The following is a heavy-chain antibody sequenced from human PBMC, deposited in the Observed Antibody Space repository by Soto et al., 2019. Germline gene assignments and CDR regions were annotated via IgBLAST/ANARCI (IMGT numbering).Heavy chain of an antibody. D-gene: IGHD6-13*01. J-gene: IGHJ6*03. CDR1: GASFTVSPYN. CDR3: ARHIAAASQWPVDYMDV. CDR2: VHYSGST. V-gene: IGHV4-39*01. Sequence: SATLYLTCPVTGASFTVSPYNGGWIRQPPGKGLEWIGTVHYSGSTYYNPSFKSRVTISVDTSKSQFSLKLTSVTAADTAVYYCARHIAAASQWPVDYMDVWGKGTTVS.